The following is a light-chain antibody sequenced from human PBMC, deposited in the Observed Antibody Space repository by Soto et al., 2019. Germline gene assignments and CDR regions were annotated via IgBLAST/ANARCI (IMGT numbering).Light chain of an antibody. Sequence: DIQMTQSPASLSASVGDRVTITCRASQSISSYLNWYQQKPRKAPKVLIFAASRLQSGVPSRFSGSGSGTDFTLAINSLQPEDVATYYCQQGYFTPRTFGQGTKLEIK. CDR1: QSISSY. J-gene: IGKJ2*01. V-gene: IGKV1-39*01. CDR2: AAS. CDR3: QQGYFTPRT.